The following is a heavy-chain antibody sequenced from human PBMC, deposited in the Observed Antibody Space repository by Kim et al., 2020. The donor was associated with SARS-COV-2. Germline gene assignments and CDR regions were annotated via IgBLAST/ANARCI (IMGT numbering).Heavy chain of an antibody. CDR2: IYYSGST. J-gene: IGHJ4*02. V-gene: IGHV4-59*01. Sequence: SETLSLTCTVSGGSISSYYWSWIRQPPGKGLEWIGYIYYSGSTNYNPSLKSRVTISVDTSKNQFSLKLNSVTAADTAVYYCAREVAGTGFDYWGQGTLVTVSS. CDR3: AREVAGTGFDY. CDR1: GGSISSYY. D-gene: IGHD6-19*01.